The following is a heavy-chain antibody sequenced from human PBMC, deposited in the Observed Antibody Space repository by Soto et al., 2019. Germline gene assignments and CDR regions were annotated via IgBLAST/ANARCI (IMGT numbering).Heavy chain of an antibody. Sequence: EVQLVESGGGLVQPGGSLRLSCAASGFTFSSYSMNWVRQAPGKGLEWVSYISSSSSNIYYADSVKGRFTISRDNAKKSLYMQMNSMRADDTAVYYCARDGSGNFDYWGQGTLVTVSS. CDR1: GFTFSSYS. V-gene: IGHV3-48*01. CDR2: ISSSSSNI. CDR3: ARDGSGNFDY. D-gene: IGHD3-10*01. J-gene: IGHJ4*02.